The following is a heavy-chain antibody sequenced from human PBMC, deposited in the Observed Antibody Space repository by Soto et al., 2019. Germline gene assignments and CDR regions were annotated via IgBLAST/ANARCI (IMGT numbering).Heavy chain of an antibody. D-gene: IGHD1-26*01. CDR1: GFTFSDYA. J-gene: IGHJ2*01. Sequence: EVQLLESGGGLVQPGGSLRLSCAASGFTFSDYAMSWVRQAPGKGLEWVSGISASGSGSGDTTSYAGSVEGRFTISRDXSKNTLYLQTXSXXXXXXXXXXXXXXXPSWELLXRXXDLWGRGTLV. CDR2: ISASGSGSGDTT. CDR3: XXXXPSWELLXRXXDL. V-gene: IGHV3-23*01.